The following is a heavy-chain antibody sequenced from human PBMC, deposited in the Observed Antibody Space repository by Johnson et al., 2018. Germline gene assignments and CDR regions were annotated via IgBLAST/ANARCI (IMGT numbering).Heavy chain of an antibody. D-gene: IGHD2-8*01. CDR2: ISPQGNEK. V-gene: IGHV3-7*01. CDR1: AFTFSSYW. CDR3: ARDPEWSAFDI. Sequence: VQLVQSGGGLVQPGGSLRLSCVASAFTFSSYWMTWVRQAPGKGLEYVANISPQGNEKYYADSVYGRFTISRDNARNSLYLQMNSLRADDAAIYFCARDPEWSAFDIWGQGTVVTVSS. J-gene: IGHJ3*02.